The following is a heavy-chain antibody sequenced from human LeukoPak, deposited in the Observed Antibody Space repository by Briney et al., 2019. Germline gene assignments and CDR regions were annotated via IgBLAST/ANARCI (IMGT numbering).Heavy chain of an antibody. D-gene: IGHD2-2*01. CDR1: GYTFTSYG. CDR3: ARPDIVVVPAATNYFYYYGMDV. Sequence: ASVKVSCKASGYTFTSYGISWVRQAPGQGIEWMGWISAYNGNTNYAQKLQGRVTMTTDTSTSTAYMELRSLRSDDTAVYYCARPDIVVVPAATNYFYYYGMDVWGQGTTVTVSS. V-gene: IGHV1-18*01. J-gene: IGHJ6*02. CDR2: ISAYNGNT.